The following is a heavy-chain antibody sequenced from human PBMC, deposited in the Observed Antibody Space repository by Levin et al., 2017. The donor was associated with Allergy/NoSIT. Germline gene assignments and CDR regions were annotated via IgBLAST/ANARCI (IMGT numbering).Heavy chain of an antibody. CDR1: GFTFSSYA. CDR2: ISGSGGST. D-gene: IGHD3-22*01. CDR3: AKDSSGIVVVSPDAFDI. J-gene: IGHJ3*02. V-gene: IGHV3-23*01. Sequence: GESLKISCAASGFTFSSYAMSWVRQAPGKGLEWVSAISGSGGSTYYADSVKGRFTISRDNSKNTLYLQMNSLRAEDTAVYYCAKDSSGIVVVSPDAFDIWGQGTMVTVSS.